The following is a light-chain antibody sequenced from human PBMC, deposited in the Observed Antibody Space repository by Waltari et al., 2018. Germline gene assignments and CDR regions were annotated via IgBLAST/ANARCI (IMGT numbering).Light chain of an antibody. V-gene: IGKV3-20*01. Sequence: EIVFTQSPGTLSLSPGDSATLSCRASQSVSSRYLAWYRQKPGQAPRLLIYGASSRATGIPDRFSGSGSGTDFTLTMRRLEPEDFAVYYCHLYGTSPRYTFGQGTKLEIK. CDR3: HLYGTSPRYT. J-gene: IGKJ2*01. CDR2: GAS. CDR1: QSVSSRY.